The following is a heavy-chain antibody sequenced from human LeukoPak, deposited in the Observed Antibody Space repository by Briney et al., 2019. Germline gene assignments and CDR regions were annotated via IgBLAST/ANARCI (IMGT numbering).Heavy chain of an antibody. CDR3: ARGASHWYVNDY. V-gene: IGHV1-46*01. CDR1: GYTFINYY. CDR2: INPSGGST. J-gene: IGHJ4*02. D-gene: IGHD6-13*01. Sequence: GASVKVSCKAFGYTFINYYMHWVRQAPGQGLEWMGIINPSGGSTSYAQKFQGRVTMTRDMSTSTVYMELSSLRSEDTAVYYCARGASHWYVNDYWGQGTLVTVSS.